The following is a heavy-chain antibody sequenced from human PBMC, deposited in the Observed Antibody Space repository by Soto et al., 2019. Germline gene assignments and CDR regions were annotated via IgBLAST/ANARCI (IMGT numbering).Heavy chain of an antibody. CDR3: TTDTDYASGYYYYGMDV. CDR1: GFTFSNAW. Sequence: GGSLRLSCAASGFTFSNAWMNWVRQAPGKGLEWVGRIKSKTDGGTTDYAAPVKGRFTISRDDSKNTLYLQMNSLKTEDTAVYYCTTDTDYASGYYYYGMDVWGQGTTVTVSS. J-gene: IGHJ6*02. V-gene: IGHV3-15*07. CDR2: IKSKTDGGTT. D-gene: IGHD4-17*01.